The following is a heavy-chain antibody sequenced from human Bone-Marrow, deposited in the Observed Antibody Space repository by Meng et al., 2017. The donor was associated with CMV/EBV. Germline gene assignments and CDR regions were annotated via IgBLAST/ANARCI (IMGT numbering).Heavy chain of an antibody. J-gene: IGHJ1*01. D-gene: IGHD2-2*01. CDR3: ARGRICSSTSCHREYFQH. CDR1: GFTVSSNY. V-gene: IGHV4-39*07. Sequence: ESLKISCAASGFTVSSNYMSWVRQAPGKGLEWIGSIYYSGSTYYNPSLKSRVTISVDTSKNQFSLKLSSVTAADTAVYYCARGRICSSTSCHREYFQHWGQGTRVTVSS. CDR2: IYYSGST.